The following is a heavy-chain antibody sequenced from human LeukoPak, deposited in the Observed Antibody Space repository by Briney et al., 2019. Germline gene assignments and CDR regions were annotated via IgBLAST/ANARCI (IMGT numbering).Heavy chain of an antibody. V-gene: IGHV4-59*01. D-gene: IGHD6-13*01. CDR1: GASITGYY. CDR3: ARNIAGIAAAGIDY. Sequence: PSETLSLTCTVSGASITGYYWSWIRQPPGKRLEWIGYSYYSGSTNYNPSLKSRVTISADTSKNQFSLKLSSVTAADTAVYYCARNIAGIAAAGIDYWGQGTLVTVSS. J-gene: IGHJ4*02. CDR2: SYYSGST.